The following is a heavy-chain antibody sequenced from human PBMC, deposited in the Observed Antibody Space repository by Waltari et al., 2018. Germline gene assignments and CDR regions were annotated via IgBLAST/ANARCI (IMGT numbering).Heavy chain of an antibody. J-gene: IGHJ6*02. D-gene: IGHD2-21*02. CDR2: INPSGGST. Sequence: QVQLVQSGAEVKKPGASVKVSCKASGYTFTSYYMHWVRQAPGQGLEWMGIINPSGGSTSYAQKFQGRVTMTRDTSTSTVYMELSSLRSEDTAVYYCAREVTASRRGPGEADTYYYYYGMDVWGQGTTVTVSS. V-gene: IGHV1-46*01. CDR1: GYTFTSYY. CDR3: AREVTASRRGPGEADTYYYYYGMDV.